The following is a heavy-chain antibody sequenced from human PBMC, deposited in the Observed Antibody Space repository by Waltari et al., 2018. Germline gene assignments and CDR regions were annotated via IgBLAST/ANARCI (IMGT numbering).Heavy chain of an antibody. V-gene: IGHV3-7*01. CDR2: IKEDGSEK. D-gene: IGHD6-19*01. CDR1: GFSFSTYW. J-gene: IGHJ4*02. CDR3: ARWMDTSGWYLDY. Sequence: EVQLVESGGGLVQPGGSLRLSCAASGFSFSTYWMSWVRQAPGKGLESVANIKEDGSEKYYVDYVKGRFTISRDNAKNSRFLQMNSLRIEDTAVYYCARWMDTSGWYLDYWGQGNVVTVSS.